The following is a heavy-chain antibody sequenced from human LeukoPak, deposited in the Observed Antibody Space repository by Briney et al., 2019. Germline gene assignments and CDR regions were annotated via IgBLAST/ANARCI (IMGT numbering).Heavy chain of an antibody. Sequence: GGSLRLSCAASGFTFSSYWMSWVRQAPGKGREWVANIKQDGSEKYYVDSVKGRFAISRDNAKNSLYLQMNSLRAEDTGVYYCARGSLRYFDWLLGEIDYWGQGTLVTVSS. D-gene: IGHD3-9*01. J-gene: IGHJ4*02. CDR1: GFTFSSYW. CDR3: ARGSLRYFDWLLGEIDY. V-gene: IGHV3-7*01. CDR2: IKQDGSEK.